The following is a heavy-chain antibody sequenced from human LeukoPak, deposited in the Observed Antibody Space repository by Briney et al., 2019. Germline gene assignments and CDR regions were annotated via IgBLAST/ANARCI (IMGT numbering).Heavy chain of an antibody. D-gene: IGHD6-19*01. Sequence: GGSLRLSCAASGFTFSGYPIHWVRQAPGKGLEWVAVISYDGSNKYYADSVKGRFTISRDNSKNTLYLQMNSLRAEDTAVYYCAKGYSSGWYYFDYWGQGTLVTVSS. V-gene: IGHV3-30-3*02. J-gene: IGHJ4*02. CDR2: ISYDGSNK. CDR1: GFTFSGYP. CDR3: AKGYSSGWYYFDY.